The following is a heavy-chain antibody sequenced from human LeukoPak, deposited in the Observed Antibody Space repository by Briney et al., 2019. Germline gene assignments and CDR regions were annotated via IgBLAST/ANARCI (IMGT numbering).Heavy chain of an antibody. D-gene: IGHD3-3*01. CDR2: IISHGGST. Sequence: GGSLSLSCAASGFNFSGYTLHWVRQAPGKGLEYVSAIISHGGSTHYADSVKGRFTVSRDNSKNTLYLQMDSLRAEDMAVYYCARITMGATSANFYHYFLDAWGKGTTVTVSS. CDR1: GFNFSGYT. V-gene: IGHV3-64*02. CDR3: ARITMGATSANFYHYFLDA. J-gene: IGHJ6*03.